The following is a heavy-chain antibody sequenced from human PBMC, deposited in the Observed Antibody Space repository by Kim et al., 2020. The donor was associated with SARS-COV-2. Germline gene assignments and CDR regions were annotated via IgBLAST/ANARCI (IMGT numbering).Heavy chain of an antibody. Sequence: GGSLRLSCAASGFTFSSYAMRWVRQAPGKGLEWVAVISCDGGNKYYADSVKGRFTISRDNSKNTLYLQMNSLRAEDTAVYYCAIVILLRLVESDYGMDLWGQGTTVTVSS. V-gene: IGHV3-30*04. CDR2: ISCDGGNK. D-gene: IGHD3-16*02. J-gene: IGHJ6*02. CDR3: AIVILLRLVESDYGMDL. CDR1: GFTFSSYA.